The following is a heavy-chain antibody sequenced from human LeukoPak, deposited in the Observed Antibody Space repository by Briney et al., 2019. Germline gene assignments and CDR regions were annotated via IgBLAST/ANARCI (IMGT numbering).Heavy chain of an antibody. CDR1: GVSISGSY. Sequence: SETLSLTCTVSGVSISGSYWSWIRQPAGKGLEWVGRIYSSGSTNYDPSLKSRVTISVDKSKNQFSLKLSSVTAADTAVYYCARLESRGVSDYWGQGTLVTVSS. V-gene: IGHV4-4*07. J-gene: IGHJ4*02. D-gene: IGHD3-10*01. CDR3: ARLESRGVSDY. CDR2: IYSSGST.